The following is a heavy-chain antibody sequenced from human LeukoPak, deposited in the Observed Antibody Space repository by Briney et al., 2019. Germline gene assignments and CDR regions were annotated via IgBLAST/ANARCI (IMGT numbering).Heavy chain of an antibody. D-gene: IGHD3-10*01. CDR3: ARDYGRSRDYGMDV. Sequence: GGSLRLSCAASGFTFSNYWMHWVGQAPGKGLVWVSRINSDGSSTSYADSVKGRFTISRDNAKNTLFLQMNSLRAEDTAMYYCARDYGRSRDYGMDVWGQGTTVTVSS. CDR2: INSDGSST. J-gene: IGHJ6*02. V-gene: IGHV3-74*01. CDR1: GFTFSNYW.